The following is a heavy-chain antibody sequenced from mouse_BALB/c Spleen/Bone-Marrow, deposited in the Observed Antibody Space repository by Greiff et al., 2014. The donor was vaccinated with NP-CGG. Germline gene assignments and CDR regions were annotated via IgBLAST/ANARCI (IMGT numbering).Heavy chain of an antibody. Sequence: SVSMSFSSSGFSFTSYWLHWVKQRPGQGLEWLGYIFPRTGYTEYNQKFKDKARLTADKSSSTAYMQRSSLAAEDTAVYYCARSEGEYEWFAYWGQGTLVTVSA. CDR2: IFPRTGYT. D-gene: IGHD2-13*01. CDR1: GFSFTSYW. V-gene: IGHV1-4*01. J-gene: IGHJ3*01. CDR3: ARSEGEYEWFAY.